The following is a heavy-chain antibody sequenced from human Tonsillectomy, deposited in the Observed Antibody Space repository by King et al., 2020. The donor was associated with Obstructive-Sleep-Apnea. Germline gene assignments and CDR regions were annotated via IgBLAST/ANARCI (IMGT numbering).Heavy chain of an antibody. CDR2: IYYSWTI. J-gene: IGHJ4*02. Sequence: QLQESGPGLVKPSETLSLTCTVSGGSISSSRYYWGWIRQPPGKGLEWIGGIYYSWTIYYNPSLNSRVTISVDTSQNQFSLTLGSVTAADTAVYYCARSADYGDYLFDYWGQGTLVTVSS. D-gene: IGHD4-17*01. V-gene: IGHV4-39*07. CDR1: GGSISSSRYY. CDR3: ARSADYGDYLFDY.